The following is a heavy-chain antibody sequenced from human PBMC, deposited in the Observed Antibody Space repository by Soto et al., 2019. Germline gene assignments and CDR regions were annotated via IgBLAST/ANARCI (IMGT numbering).Heavy chain of an antibody. Sequence: SETLSLTCAVYGGSFSGYYWSWIRQPPGKGLEWIGEINHSGSTNYNPSLKSRVTISVDTSKNQFSLKLSSVAAADTAAYYCARGGGRDGYSPYFDYWGQGALVTVSS. CDR3: ARGGGRDGYSPYFDY. V-gene: IGHV4-34*01. CDR1: GGSFSGYY. CDR2: INHSGST. D-gene: IGHD5-18*01. J-gene: IGHJ4*02.